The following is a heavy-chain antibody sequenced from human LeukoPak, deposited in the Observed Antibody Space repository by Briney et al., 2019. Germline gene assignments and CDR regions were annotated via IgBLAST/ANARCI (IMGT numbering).Heavy chain of an antibody. V-gene: IGHV4-59*01. CDR3: ARSLTVPHVDY. CDR1: GGSISSYY. D-gene: IGHD4-17*01. J-gene: IGHJ4*02. CDR2: IYYSGST. Sequence: SETLSLTCTVSGGSISSYYWSWIRQPPGKGLEWIGYIYYSGSTNYNPSLKSRVTISGDTSKNQFSLKLSSVTAADTAVYYCARSLTVPHVDYWGQGTLVTVSS.